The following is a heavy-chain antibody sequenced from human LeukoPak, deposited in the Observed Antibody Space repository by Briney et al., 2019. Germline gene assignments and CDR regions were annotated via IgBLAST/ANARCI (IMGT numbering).Heavy chain of an antibody. CDR3: ARALDIVVVVAAPRGRVFDY. J-gene: IGHJ4*02. CDR1: GFTFSSYW. CDR2: IKQDGSEK. Sequence: PGGSLRLSCAASGFTFSSYWMSWVRQAPGKGLEWVANIKQDGSEKYYVDSVKGRFTISRDNAKNSLYLQMNSLRAEDTAVYYCARALDIVVVVAAPRGRVFDYWGQGTLVTVSS. D-gene: IGHD2-15*01. V-gene: IGHV3-7*05.